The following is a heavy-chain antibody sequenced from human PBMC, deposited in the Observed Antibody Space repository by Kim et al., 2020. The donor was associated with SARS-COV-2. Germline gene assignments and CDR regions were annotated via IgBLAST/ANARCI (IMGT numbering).Heavy chain of an antibody. CDR1: GYSFTSYW. Sequence: GESLKISCKGSGYSFTSYWIGWVRQMPGKGLEWMGIIYPGDSDTRYSPSFQGQVTISADKSISTAYLQWSSLKASDTAMYYCARQGRRSIAARPDYFDYWGQGTLVTVSS. CDR3: ARQGRRSIAARPDYFDY. CDR2: IYPGDSDT. D-gene: IGHD6-6*01. V-gene: IGHV5-51*01. J-gene: IGHJ4*02.